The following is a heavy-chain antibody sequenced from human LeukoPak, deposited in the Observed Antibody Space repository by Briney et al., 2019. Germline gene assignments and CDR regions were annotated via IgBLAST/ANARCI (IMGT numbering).Heavy chain of an antibody. Sequence: GGSLRLSCAASGFTFSSYSMNWVRQAPGKGLEWVSSISSSSSYIYYADSVKGRFTISRDNAKNSLYLQMNSLRAEDTAVYYCVRDRKAWDCGGDCYWRSAYYFDYWGQGTLVTVSS. CDR2: ISSSSSYI. J-gene: IGHJ4*02. V-gene: IGHV3-21*01. D-gene: IGHD2-21*02. CDR1: GFTFSSYS. CDR3: VRDRKAWDCGGDCYWRSAYYFDY.